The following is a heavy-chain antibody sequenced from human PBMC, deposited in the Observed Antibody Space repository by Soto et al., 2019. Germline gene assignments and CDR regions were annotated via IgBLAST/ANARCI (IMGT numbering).Heavy chain of an antibody. J-gene: IGHJ4*02. Sequence: ASVKVSCKASGYTFTSYAMHWVRQAPGQRLEWVGWINAGNGNTKYSQKFQGRVTITRDTSASTAYMELSSLRSEDTAVYYCARDRNYGQDFDYWGQGTLLTGSS. CDR2: INAGNGNT. CDR1: GYTFTSYA. V-gene: IGHV1-3*01. D-gene: IGHD1-7*01. CDR3: ARDRNYGQDFDY.